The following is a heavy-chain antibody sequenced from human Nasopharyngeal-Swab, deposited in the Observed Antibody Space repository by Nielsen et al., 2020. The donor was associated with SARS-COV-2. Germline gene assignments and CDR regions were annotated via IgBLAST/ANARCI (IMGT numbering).Heavy chain of an antibody. CDR2: IKSKTDGGTT. V-gene: IGHV3-15*01. CDR1: GFTFSNAW. D-gene: IGHD2-2*01. CDR3: TTLDTVVVPAATRGWFDP. J-gene: IGHJ5*02. Sequence: GGSLRLSCAASGFTFSNAWMSWVRQAPGKGLEWVGRIKSKTDGGTTDYAAPVKGRFTISRDDSKNTLYLQMNSLKTEDTAVCYCTTLDTVVVPAATRGWFDPWGQGTLVTVSS.